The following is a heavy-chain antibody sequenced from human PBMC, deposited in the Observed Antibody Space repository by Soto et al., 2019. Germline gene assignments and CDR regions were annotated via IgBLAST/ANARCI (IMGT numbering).Heavy chain of an antibody. Sequence: QVQLVESGGGVVQPGRSLRLSCAASGFTFSSYGMHWVRQAPGKWLEWGEVISYDGSNKYYADSVKGRFTISRDNSKNTLYLQMNSLRAEDTAVYYCAKDFGDLEGFDYWGQGTLVTVSS. V-gene: IGHV3-30*18. J-gene: IGHJ4*02. CDR2: ISYDGSNK. CDR3: AKDFGDLEGFDY. D-gene: IGHD3-16*01. CDR1: GFTFSSYG.